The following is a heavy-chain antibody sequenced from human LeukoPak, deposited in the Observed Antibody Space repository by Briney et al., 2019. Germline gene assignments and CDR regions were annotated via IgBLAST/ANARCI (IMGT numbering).Heavy chain of an antibody. J-gene: IGHJ4*02. CDR3: TTDIVVVPAGMRGY. CDR2: IKSKTDGGTT. Sequence: GGSLRLSCAASGFTFINAWMSWVRQAPGKGLEWVGRIKSKTDGGTTDYAGTVKDRFTISRDDSKKTLYLQMNSLKTEDTAVYYCTTDIVVVPAGMRGYWGQGTLVTVSS. D-gene: IGHD2-2*01. CDR1: GFTFINAW. V-gene: IGHV3-15*01.